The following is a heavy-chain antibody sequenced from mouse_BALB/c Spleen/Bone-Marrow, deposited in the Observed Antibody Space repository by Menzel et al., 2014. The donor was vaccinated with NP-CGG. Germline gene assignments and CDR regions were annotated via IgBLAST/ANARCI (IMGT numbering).Heavy chain of an antibody. CDR2: INPGSGGT. CDR1: GYAFTNYL. D-gene: IGHD1-2*01. V-gene: IGHV1-54*01. J-gene: IGHJ4*01. CDR3: ARGGDYGFMDY. Sequence: QVQLQQSGAELVRPGTSVKVSCKASGYAFTNYLIEWVKQRPGQGLEWMGAINPGSGGTNYNEKFKGKATLTADKSSSTAYMQLSSQASDDSAVYFCARGGDYGFMDYWGQGTSVTVSS.